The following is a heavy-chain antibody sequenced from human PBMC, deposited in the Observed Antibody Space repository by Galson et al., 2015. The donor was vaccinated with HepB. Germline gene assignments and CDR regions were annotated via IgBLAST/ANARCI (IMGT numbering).Heavy chain of an antibody. Sequence: SLRLSCAASGFTFSSYGMHWVRQAPGKGLEWVAFIRYDGSNKYYADSVKGRFTISRDNSKNTLYLQMNSLRAEDTAVYYCATSDEIGRAYCGGDCYWRGHFDYWGQGTLVTVSS. D-gene: IGHD2-21*02. V-gene: IGHV3-30*02. J-gene: IGHJ4*02. CDR1: GFTFSSYG. CDR2: IRYDGSNK. CDR3: ATSDEIGRAYCGGDCYWRGHFDY.